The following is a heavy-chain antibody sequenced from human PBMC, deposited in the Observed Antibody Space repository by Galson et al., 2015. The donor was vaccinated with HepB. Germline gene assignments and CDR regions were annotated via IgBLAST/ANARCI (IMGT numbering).Heavy chain of an antibody. V-gene: IGHV3-11*01. CDR1: GFTFSDYY. CDR2: ISGIANTI. D-gene: IGHD1-26*01. J-gene: IGHJ6*03. CDR3: ARQSGQYPYNYYHMDV. Sequence: SLRLSCAASGFTFSDYYMSWIRQAPGKGLECVSHISGIANTIYYADSVKGRFTISRDNAKNSLYLQMNSLRAEDTAVYYCARQSGQYPYNYYHMDVWGRGTTVTVSS.